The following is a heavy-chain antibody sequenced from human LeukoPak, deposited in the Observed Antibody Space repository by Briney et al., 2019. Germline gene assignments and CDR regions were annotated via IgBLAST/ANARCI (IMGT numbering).Heavy chain of an antibody. V-gene: IGHV3-30*04. D-gene: IGHD5-12*01. CDR2: ISYDGSNK. Sequence: PGRSLRLSCAASGFTFSSYAMHWVRQAPGKGLEWVAVISYDGSNKYYADSVKGRFTISRDNSKNTLYLQMNSLRAEDTAVYYCARPRGYSGYDFHFDYWGQGTLATVSS. CDR3: ARPRGYSGYDFHFDY. J-gene: IGHJ4*02. CDR1: GFTFSSYA.